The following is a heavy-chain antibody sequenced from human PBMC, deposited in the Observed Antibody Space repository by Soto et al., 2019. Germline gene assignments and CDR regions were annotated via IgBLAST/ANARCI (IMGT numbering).Heavy chain of an antibody. Sequence: QVQLVQSGAEVKKPGASVKVYCKASGYTFTSYAMHCVRQAPGQRLEWMGWINAGNGNTKYSQKFQGRVTITRDTSASTAYMELSSLRSEDTAVYYCARGQWLEIDYWGQGTLVTVSS. D-gene: IGHD6-19*01. CDR2: INAGNGNT. CDR1: GYTFTSYA. CDR3: ARGQWLEIDY. J-gene: IGHJ4*02. V-gene: IGHV1-3*01.